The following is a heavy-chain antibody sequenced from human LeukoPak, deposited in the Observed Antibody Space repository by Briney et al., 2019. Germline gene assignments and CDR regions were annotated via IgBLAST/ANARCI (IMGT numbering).Heavy chain of an antibody. CDR2: ISGNGGST. CDR3: AKDPQDCSAGSCYTPGYYFDY. Sequence: PGGSLRLSCAASGFTFSSYAMSWVRQAPGKGLEWVSAISGNGGSTYYADSVKGHFTISRDNSKNTLYLQMNSLRAEDTAVYYCAKDPQDCSAGSCYTPGYYFDYWGQGTLVTVSS. V-gene: IGHV3-23*01. D-gene: IGHD2-15*01. J-gene: IGHJ4*02. CDR1: GFTFSSYA.